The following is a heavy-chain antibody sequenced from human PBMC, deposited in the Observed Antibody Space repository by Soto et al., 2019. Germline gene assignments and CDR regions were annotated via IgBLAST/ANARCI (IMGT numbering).Heavy chain of an antibody. J-gene: IGHJ6*03. CDR2: ISGSGGST. CDR1: GFTFSSYA. V-gene: IGHV3-23*01. Sequence: PGGSLSLSCAASGFTFSSYAMSWVRQAPGKGLEWVSAISGSGGSTYYADSVKGRFTISRDNSKNTLYLQMNSLRAEDTAVYYCAKHPRYSSSAYYYYYMDVWGKGTTVTVSS. D-gene: IGHD6-13*01. CDR3: AKHPRYSSSAYYYYYMDV.